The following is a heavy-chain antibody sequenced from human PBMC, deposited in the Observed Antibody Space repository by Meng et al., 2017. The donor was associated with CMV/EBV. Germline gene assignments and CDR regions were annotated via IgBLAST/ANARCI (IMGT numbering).Heavy chain of an antibody. V-gene: IGHV1-69*05. J-gene: IGHJ4*02. CDR2: IIPIFGTA. Sequence: SVKVSCKASGCTFSSYAISWVRQAPGQGLEWMGGIIPIFGTANYAQKFQGRVTITTDESTSTAYMELSSLRSEDTAVYYCARAYRDGYNFGFDYWGQGTLVTVSS. D-gene: IGHD5-24*01. CDR1: GCTFSSYA. CDR3: ARAYRDGYNFGFDY.